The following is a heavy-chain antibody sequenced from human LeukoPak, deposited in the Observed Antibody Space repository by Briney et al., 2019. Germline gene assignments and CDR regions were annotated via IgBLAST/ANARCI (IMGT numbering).Heavy chain of an antibody. V-gene: IGHV3-23*01. J-gene: IGHJ5*02. Sequence: GASLRLSCAASGFTFSSYAMSWVRQAPGKGLEWVSAISGSGGSTYYADSVKGRFTISRDNSKNTLYLQMNSLRAEDTAVYYCAKDSTYYGSGSDNWFDPWGQGTLVTVSS. CDR1: GFTFSSYA. D-gene: IGHD3-10*01. CDR2: ISGSGGST. CDR3: AKDSTYYGSGSDNWFDP.